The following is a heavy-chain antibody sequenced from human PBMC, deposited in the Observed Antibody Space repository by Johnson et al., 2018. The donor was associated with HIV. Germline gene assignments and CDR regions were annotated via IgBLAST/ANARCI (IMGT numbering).Heavy chain of an antibody. V-gene: IGHV3-74*01. Sequence: VQLVESGGGLVQPGGSLRLSCAASGFTFRSYGMHWVRQAPGKGLVWVSRINSDGDSKGYADSVKGRFTISRDNAKNSLYLQMNSLRAEATAVYYCAKDRRTYSSAADAFDIWGQGTMVTVSS. J-gene: IGHJ3*02. CDR1: GFTFRSYG. CDR2: INSDGDSK. D-gene: IGHD6-25*01. CDR3: AKDRRTYSSAADAFDI.